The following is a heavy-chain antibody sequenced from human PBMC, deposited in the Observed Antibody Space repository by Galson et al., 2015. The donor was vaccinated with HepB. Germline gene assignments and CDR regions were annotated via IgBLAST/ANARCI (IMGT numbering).Heavy chain of an antibody. CDR3: ARAAPGTDYFDY. V-gene: IGHV3-66*01. D-gene: IGHD6-13*01. J-gene: IGHJ4*02. Sequence: SLRLSCAASGFTVSGNYMSWVRQAPGKGLEWVSVMYTGGSTYYADSVKGRFTISRDNSKNTLYLQINTLRAEDTAVYYCARAAPGTDYFDYWGQGTLVTVSS. CDR1: GFTVSGNY. CDR2: MYTGGST.